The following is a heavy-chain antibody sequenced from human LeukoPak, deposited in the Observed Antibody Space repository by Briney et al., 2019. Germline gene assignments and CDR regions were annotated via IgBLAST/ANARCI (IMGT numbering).Heavy chain of an antibody. V-gene: IGHV4-59*01. Sequence: PSETLSLTCTVSGGSISSYYWSWIRQPPGKGLEWIGYTYYSGSTNYNPSLKSRVTILVDTSKNQFSLKLSSVTAADTAVYYCARSVEGYCSGGSCYSYYYYMDVWGKGTTVTVSS. CDR2: TYYSGST. J-gene: IGHJ6*03. CDR1: GGSISSYY. D-gene: IGHD2-15*01. CDR3: ARSVEGYCSGGSCYSYYYYMDV.